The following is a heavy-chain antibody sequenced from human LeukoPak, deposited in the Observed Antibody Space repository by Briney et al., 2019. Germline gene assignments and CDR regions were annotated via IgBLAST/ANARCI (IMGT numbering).Heavy chain of an antibody. CDR1: GFTFSSYA. CDR2: ISGSGGST. CDR3: AKALWFGELFNFDY. V-gene: IGHV3-23*01. J-gene: IGHJ4*02. D-gene: IGHD3-10*01. Sequence: GGSLRLSCAASGFTFSSYAMSWVRKAPGKGVEWVSAISGSGGSTYYADSVKGRFTISRDNSKNTLYLQMNSLRAEDTAVYYCAKALWFGELFNFDYWGQGTLVTVSS.